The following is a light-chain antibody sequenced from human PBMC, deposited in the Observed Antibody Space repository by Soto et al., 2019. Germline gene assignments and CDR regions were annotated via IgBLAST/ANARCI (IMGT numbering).Light chain of an antibody. J-gene: IGKJ4*01. Sequence: DIVMTQSPDSLAVSLGERATTNCKSSQSVLYSSNNKNYLAWYQQKPRQPPKLLIYWASTRESGVPDRFSGSGSGTDFTLTISSLQAEDVAVYYCQQYYSPPLTFGGGTKVDIK. CDR1: QSVLYSSNNKNY. CDR3: QQYYSPPLT. CDR2: WAS. V-gene: IGKV4-1*01.